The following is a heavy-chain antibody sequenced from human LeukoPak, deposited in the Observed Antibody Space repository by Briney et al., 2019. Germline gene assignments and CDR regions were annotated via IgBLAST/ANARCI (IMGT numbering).Heavy chain of an antibody. V-gene: IGHV1-46*01. D-gene: IGHD1-14*01. CDR1: GYTFTSYY. CDR3: ARNAPGPNAFDI. Sequence: GASLKVSCKAAGYTFTSYYMHWVRQAPGQGLEWMGIINPSGGSTSYAQKFQGRVTMTRDTSTSTVYMELSSLRSEDTAVYYCARNAPGPNAFDIWGQGTMVTVSS. J-gene: IGHJ3*02. CDR2: INPSGGST.